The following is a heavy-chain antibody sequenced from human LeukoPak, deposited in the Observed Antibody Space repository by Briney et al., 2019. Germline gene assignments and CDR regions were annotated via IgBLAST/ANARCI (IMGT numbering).Heavy chain of an antibody. J-gene: IGHJ4*02. CDR3: AKQQHRGYSYGSLFDY. Sequence: GGSLRLSCAASGFTFSDYGMHWVRQGPGKGLEWVAVISYDGSNKYYADSVKGRFTISRDNSKNTLYLQMNSLRAEDTAVYYCAKQQHRGYSYGSLFDYWGPGTLVTVSS. CDR1: GFTFSDYG. V-gene: IGHV3-30*18. D-gene: IGHD5-18*01. CDR2: ISYDGSNK.